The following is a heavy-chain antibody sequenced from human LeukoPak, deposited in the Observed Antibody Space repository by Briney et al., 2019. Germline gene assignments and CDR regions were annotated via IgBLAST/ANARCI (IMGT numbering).Heavy chain of an antibody. J-gene: IGHJ4*02. CDR1: GFTFGNYA. D-gene: IGHD1-26*01. Sequence: GTSLRLSCEASGFTFGNYAIHWVRQVPGEGLEWVAIITHNGGAQYYADSVKGRFTISRDNSQSTVFLQMNSLRPEDTAVYYCARDAQSGAFSDFDYWGQGTLVTVSS. CDR2: ITHNGGAQ. V-gene: IGHV3-30-3*01. CDR3: ARDAQSGAFSDFDY.